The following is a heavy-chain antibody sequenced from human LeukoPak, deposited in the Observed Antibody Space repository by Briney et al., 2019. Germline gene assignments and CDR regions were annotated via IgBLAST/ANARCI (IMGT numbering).Heavy chain of an antibody. CDR3: ARDQGGSGYYYYYMDV. J-gene: IGHJ6*03. D-gene: IGHD3-3*01. CDR2: VSADGRTQ. V-gene: IGHV3-30*03. CDR1: GFTFRTYS. Sequence: GGSLRLSCAASGFTFRTYSIHWVRQAPGKGLEWVTVVSADGRTQLYSDSVKGRFTVSRDNSLNTLHLQMNSLKTEDTAVYYCARDQGGSGYYYYYMDVWGKGTTVTVSS.